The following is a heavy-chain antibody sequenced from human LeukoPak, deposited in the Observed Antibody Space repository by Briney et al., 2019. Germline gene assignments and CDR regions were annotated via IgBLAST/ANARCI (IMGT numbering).Heavy chain of an antibody. J-gene: IGHJ4*02. D-gene: IGHD1/OR15-1a*01. V-gene: IGHV3-30*18. Sequence: GRSLRLSCAASGFTFITFGIHWVRQAPGKGLEWVAAISPHGDIEYYTDSVKGRFTISRDNSKNMIYLQMNSLRGEDSAVYYCAKINNNDDYWGQGNLVTVSS. CDR2: ISPHGDIE. CDR3: AKINNNDDY. CDR1: GFTFITFG.